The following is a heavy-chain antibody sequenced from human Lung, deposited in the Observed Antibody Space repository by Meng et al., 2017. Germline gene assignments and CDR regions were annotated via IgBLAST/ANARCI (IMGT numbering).Heavy chain of an antibody. CDR3: ARGRHCSSTTCYLSDS. D-gene: IGHD2-2*01. Sequence: QVHLVQSGPEVRKPGASVKVSCQASGYSFTNYGINWVRQAPGKGLEWMGWTSTYNSNRNYAQSLQGRVTMTTDTSTTTAYMELRSLTFDDTAVYYCARGRHCSSTTCYLSDSWGHGTLVTVSS. J-gene: IGHJ5*01. CDR2: TSTYNSNR. CDR1: GYSFTNYG. V-gene: IGHV1-18*01.